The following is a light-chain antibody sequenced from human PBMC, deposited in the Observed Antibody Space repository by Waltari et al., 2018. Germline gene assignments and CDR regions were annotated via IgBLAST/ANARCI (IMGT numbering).Light chain of an antibody. J-gene: IGLJ3*02. CDR2: RDN. CDR1: TSNIGINY. CDR3: AAWDDSLSTWV. V-gene: IGLV1-47*01. Sequence: QSVLTQPPSASGTPGQRVSIPCSGSTSNIGINYVHCYQQFPGAAPNPLIYRDNERPSGVPDRLSGSKSGTSASLAISGLRSEDEADYFCAAWDDSLSTWVFGGGTKLTVL.